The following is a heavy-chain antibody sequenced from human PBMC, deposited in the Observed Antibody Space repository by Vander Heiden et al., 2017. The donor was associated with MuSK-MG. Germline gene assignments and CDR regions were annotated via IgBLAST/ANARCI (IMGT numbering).Heavy chain of an antibody. CDR2: MSSRSSYT. CDR3: ARYTLGDYYYYYGMDV. Sequence: VQLVESGGGLVKPGGSLRLSRAASGFTFSDYYMSWSRQGPGKGLEWVSYMSSRSSYTNYADSVKGRFTISRDNAKNSLYLQMNSLRAEDTAVYYCARYTLGDYYYYYGMDVWGQGTTVTVSS. CDR1: GFTFSDYY. J-gene: IGHJ6*02. V-gene: IGHV3-11*06. D-gene: IGHD2-15*01.